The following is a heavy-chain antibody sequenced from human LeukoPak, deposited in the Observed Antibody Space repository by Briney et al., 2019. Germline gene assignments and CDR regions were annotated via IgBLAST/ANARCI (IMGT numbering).Heavy chain of an antibody. Sequence: SMKGRFTISRDNAKNSLYLQMNSLRAEDTAVYYCARDKSSGSGTYYLSDAFDIWGQGTMVTVSS. CDR3: ARDKSSGSGTYYLSDAFDI. D-gene: IGHD3-10*01. V-gene: IGHV3-48*01. J-gene: IGHJ3*02.